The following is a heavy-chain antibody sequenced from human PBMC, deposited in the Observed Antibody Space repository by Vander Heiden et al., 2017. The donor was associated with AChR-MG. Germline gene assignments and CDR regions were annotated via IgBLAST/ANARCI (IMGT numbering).Heavy chain of an antibody. CDR1: GGSISSGGYY. Sequence: QVQLQESGPGLVKPSQTLSLTCTVSGGSISSGGYYWSWIRQHPGKGLEWIGYIYYSGSTYYNPSLKSRVTIAVDTSKNQFSLKLSSVTAADTAVYYCARDGGSTGTTGGNYYYYYMDVWGKGTTVTVSS. V-gene: IGHV4-31*03. CDR3: ARDGGSTGTTGGNYYYYYMDV. D-gene: IGHD1-7*01. CDR2: IYYSGST. J-gene: IGHJ6*03.